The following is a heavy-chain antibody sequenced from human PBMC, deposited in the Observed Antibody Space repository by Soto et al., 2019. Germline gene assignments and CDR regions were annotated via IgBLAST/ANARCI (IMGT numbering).Heavy chain of an antibody. V-gene: IGHV2-26*01. CDR1: GFSLSNARMG. CDR2: IFSNDEK. J-gene: IGHJ6*02. Sequence: SGPTLVNPTETLTLNCTVSGFSLSNARMGVSWIRQLPGKALEWLAHIFSNDEKSYSTSLKSRLTISKDTSKSQVVLTMTNMDPVDTATYYCARIKVAGKYGMDVWGQGTTVTVSS. CDR3: ARIKVAGKYGMDV. D-gene: IGHD6-19*01.